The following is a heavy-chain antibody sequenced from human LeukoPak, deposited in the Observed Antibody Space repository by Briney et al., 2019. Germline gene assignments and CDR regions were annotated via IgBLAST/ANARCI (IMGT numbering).Heavy chain of an antibody. D-gene: IGHD5-18*01. CDR3: AKDLGRSIQLWPRNYYYGMDV. V-gene: IGHV3-21*01. J-gene: IGHJ6*02. CDR1: GFTFSSYS. Sequence: PGGSLRLSCAASGFTFSSYSMNWVRQAPGKGLEWVSSISSSSSYIYYADSVKGRFTISRDNSKNTLYLQMNSLRAEDTAVYYCAKDLGRSIQLWPRNYYYGMDVWGQGTTVTVSS. CDR2: ISSSSSYI.